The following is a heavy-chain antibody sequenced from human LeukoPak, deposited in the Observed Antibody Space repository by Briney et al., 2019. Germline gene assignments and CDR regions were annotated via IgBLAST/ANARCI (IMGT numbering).Heavy chain of an antibody. D-gene: IGHD3-3*01. V-gene: IGHV1-69*05. J-gene: IGHJ5*02. Sequence: ASVKVSCKASGGTFSSYAISWVRQAPGQGLEWMGRIIPIFGTANYAQKFQGRVTITTDESTSTAYIELSSLRSEDTAVYYCARAYYDFPFDPWGQGTLVTVSS. CDR2: IIPIFGTA. CDR1: GGTFSSYA. CDR3: ARAYYDFPFDP.